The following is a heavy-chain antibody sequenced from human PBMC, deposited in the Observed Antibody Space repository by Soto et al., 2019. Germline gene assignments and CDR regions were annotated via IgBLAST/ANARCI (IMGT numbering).Heavy chain of an antibody. CDR2: ISTYSGDT. V-gene: IGHV1-18*01. Sequence: ASVKVSGKASGYTFFTYDISWVRQAPGQGLEWMGWISTYSGDTKYAQKFQGRVTMTTDTSTTTAYLELRSLRSDDTAVYYCARHHGPTTSENWFDPWGQGTLVTSPQ. CDR3: ARHHGPTTSENWFDP. J-gene: IGHJ5*02. D-gene: IGHD5-12*01. CDR1: GYTFFTYD.